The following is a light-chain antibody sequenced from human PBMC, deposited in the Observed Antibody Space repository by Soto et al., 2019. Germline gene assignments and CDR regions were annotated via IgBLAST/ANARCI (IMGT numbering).Light chain of an antibody. CDR2: DFT. J-gene: IGLJ1*01. V-gene: IGLV2-14*03. CDR1: TGDFNDFDS. Sequence: QSALAQPASVSGSPGQSISISCTGPTGDFNDFDSVSWYQHRPGEAPELKILDFTYRPSGVSERFSGSRSGSAASLTISCLQAEDEAEYYCGAYRDPGTYVFGPGTKLTVL. CDR3: GAYRDPGTYV.